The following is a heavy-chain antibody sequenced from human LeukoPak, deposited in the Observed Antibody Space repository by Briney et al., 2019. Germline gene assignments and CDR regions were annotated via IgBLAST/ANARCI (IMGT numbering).Heavy chain of an antibody. CDR2: INPNSGGT. CDR1: GYTFTGYY. J-gene: IGHJ4*02. V-gene: IGHV1-2*02. Sequence: VASVKVSCKASGYTFTGYYMHWVRQAPGQGLEWMEWINPNSGGTNYAQKFQGRVTMTRDTSISTAYMELSRLRSDDTAVYYCARDRMGITYYYDSSGSPPYAYYFDYWGQGTLVTVSS. D-gene: IGHD3-22*01. CDR3: ARDRMGITYYYDSSGSPPYAYYFDY.